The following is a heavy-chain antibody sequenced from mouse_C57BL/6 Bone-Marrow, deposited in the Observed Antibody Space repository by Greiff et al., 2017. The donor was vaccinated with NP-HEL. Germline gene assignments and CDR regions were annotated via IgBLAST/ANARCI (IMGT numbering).Heavy chain of an antibody. V-gene: IGHV1-59*01. CDR2: IDPSDSYT. CDR1: GYTFTSYW. Sequence: QVQLQQPGAELVRPGTSVKLSYKASGYTFTSYWMHWVKQRPGQGLEWIGVIDPSDSYTNYNQKFKGKATLTVDTSSSTAYMQLSSLTSEDSAVYYCALYGSSLFAYWGQGTLVTVSA. J-gene: IGHJ3*01. D-gene: IGHD1-1*01. CDR3: ALYGSSLFAY.